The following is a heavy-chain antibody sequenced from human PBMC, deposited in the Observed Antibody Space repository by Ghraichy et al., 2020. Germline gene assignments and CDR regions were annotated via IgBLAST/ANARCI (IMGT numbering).Heavy chain of an antibody. CDR3: ARALVVVPAAIGTLPFPDY. V-gene: IGHV3-11*06. CDR1: GFTFSDYY. CDR2: ISSSSSYT. D-gene: IGHD2-2*01. Sequence: GGSLKLSCAASGFTFSDYYMSWIRQAPGKWLEWVSYISSSSSYTNYADSVKGRFTISRDNAKNSLYLQMNSLRAEDTAVYYCARALVVVPAAIGTLPFPDYWGQGTLVTVSS. J-gene: IGHJ4*02.